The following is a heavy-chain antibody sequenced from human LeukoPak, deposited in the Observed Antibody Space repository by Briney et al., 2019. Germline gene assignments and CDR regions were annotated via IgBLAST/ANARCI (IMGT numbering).Heavy chain of an antibody. CDR1: GGTFSSYA. D-gene: IGHD3-10*01. CDR2: IIPIFGTA. Sequence: VASVKVSCKASGGTFSSYAISWVRQAPGQGLEWMGGIIPIFGTANYAQKFQGRVTMTSDTSIATAYMELRSLRSEDTAVYYCARASYDFDSGYAFTIWGQGTMVTVSS. V-gene: IGHV1-69*05. J-gene: IGHJ3*02. CDR3: ARASYDFDSGYAFTI.